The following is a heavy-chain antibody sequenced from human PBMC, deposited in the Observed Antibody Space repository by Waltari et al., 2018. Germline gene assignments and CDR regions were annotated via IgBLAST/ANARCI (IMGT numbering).Heavy chain of an antibody. CDR3: ARDAQWLAGVDY. CDR2: IYYSGST. J-gene: IGHJ4*02. D-gene: IGHD6-19*01. Sequence: QLQLQESGPGLVKPSETLSRTCTVSGCSISSSNYYLGWIRQPPGKGLEWIGSIYYSGSTYYNPSLKSRVTISVDTSKNQFSLNLSSVTAADTAVYYCARDAQWLAGVDYWGQGTLVTVSS. V-gene: IGHV4-39*07. CDR1: GCSISSSNYY.